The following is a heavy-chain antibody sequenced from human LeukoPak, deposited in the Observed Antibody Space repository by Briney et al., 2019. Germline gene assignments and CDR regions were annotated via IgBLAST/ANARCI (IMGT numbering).Heavy chain of an antibody. CDR3: ARVVSLGELSSNDY. CDR1: GYTFTGYN. CDR2: INPNSGAT. J-gene: IGHJ4*02. Sequence: ASVKVSCKASGYTFTGYNMHWERQAPGQRLEWMGRINPNSGATNYAQKFQGRVTMTRDTSISTAYMELSRLRSDDTAVYYCARVVSLGELSSNDYWGQGTLVTVSS. D-gene: IGHD3-16*02. V-gene: IGHV1-2*06.